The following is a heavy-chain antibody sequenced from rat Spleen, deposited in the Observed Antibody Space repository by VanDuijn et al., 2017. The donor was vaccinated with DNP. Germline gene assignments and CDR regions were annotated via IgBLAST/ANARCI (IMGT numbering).Heavy chain of an antibody. CDR1: GFTFSDYN. J-gene: IGHJ2*01. V-gene: IGHV5-7*01. CDR2: ISYDGTST. D-gene: IGHD4-3*01. Sequence: EVQLVESGGGLVQPGRSLKLSCAASGFTFSDYNMAWVRQAPKKGLEWVATISYDGTSTYYRDSVKGRFTISRDNAKSTLYLQMDSLRSEDTATYYCATLFGAPEGDYWGQGVMVTVSS. CDR3: ATLFGAPEGDY.